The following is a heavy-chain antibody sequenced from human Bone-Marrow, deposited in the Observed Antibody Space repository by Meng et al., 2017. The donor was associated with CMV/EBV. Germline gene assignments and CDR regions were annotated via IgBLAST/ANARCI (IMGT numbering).Heavy chain of an antibody. CDR2: ISYDGSNK. CDR1: GFTFSSYA. D-gene: IGHD2-2*02. Sequence: GGSLRLSCAASGFTFSSYAMHWVRQAQGKGLEWVAVISYDGSNKYYADTVKGRFTISRDNSKNTGYLQMNSLRAEDTAVYYCARVKKGPKRYCSSTSCYTGAFDIWGQGTMVTVSS. J-gene: IGHJ3*02. CDR3: ARVKKGPKRYCSSTSCYTGAFDI. V-gene: IGHV3-30-3*01.